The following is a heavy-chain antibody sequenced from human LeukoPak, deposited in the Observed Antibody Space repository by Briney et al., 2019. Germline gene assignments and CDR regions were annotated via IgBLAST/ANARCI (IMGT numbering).Heavy chain of an antibody. CDR2: INHSGST. D-gene: IGHD2-2*01. Sequence: PSETLSLTCAVYGGSFNGYYWSWIRQPPGKGLEWIGEINHSGSTNYNPSLKSRVTISVDTSKNQFSLELNSVTAADTAVYYCARDCSSSSCYLDYWGQGTLVTVSS. CDR1: GGSFNGYY. CDR3: ARDCSSSSCYLDY. J-gene: IGHJ4*02. V-gene: IGHV4-34*01.